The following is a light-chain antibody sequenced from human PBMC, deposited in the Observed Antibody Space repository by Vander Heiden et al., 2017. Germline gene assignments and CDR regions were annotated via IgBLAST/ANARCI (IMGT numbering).Light chain of an antibody. Sequence: VFTQSPGTLSLSPGERAALSCRASQSVSRTYLGWYQQKPGQAPRLLIYDTSSRATGIPDRFSGSGSGTDFTLTISRLEPEDFAVYYCQQYGNSQYTFGQGTKLEIK. J-gene: IGKJ2*01. CDR2: DTS. CDR3: QQYGNSQYT. CDR1: QSVSRTY. V-gene: IGKV3-20*01.